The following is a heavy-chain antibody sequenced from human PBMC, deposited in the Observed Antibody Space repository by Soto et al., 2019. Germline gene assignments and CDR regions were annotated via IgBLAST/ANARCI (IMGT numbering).Heavy chain of an antibody. CDR3: ARGSSGYDSSAFDI. CDR1: GFTFSSYW. J-gene: IGHJ3*02. CDR2: IKQDGSEK. Sequence: GGSLRLSCAASGFTFSSYWMSWVRQAPGKGLEWVANIKQDGSEKYYVDSVKGRFTISRDNAKNSLYLQMNSLRAEDTAVYYCARGSSGYDSSAFDIWGQGTMVTVSS. V-gene: IGHV3-7*01. D-gene: IGHD5-12*01.